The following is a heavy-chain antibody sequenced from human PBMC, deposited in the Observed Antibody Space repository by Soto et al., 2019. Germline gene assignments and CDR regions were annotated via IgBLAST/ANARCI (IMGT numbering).Heavy chain of an antibody. Sequence: ASVKVSCKASGYTFTSYGISWVRQAPGQGLEWMGWISAYNGNTNYAQKLRGRVTMTTDTSTSTAYMELRSLRSDDTAVYYCARGNVLMVYAMSASWFDPWGQGTLVTVSS. D-gene: IGHD2-8*01. CDR3: ARGNVLMVYAMSASWFDP. V-gene: IGHV1-18*01. CDR2: ISAYNGNT. J-gene: IGHJ5*02. CDR1: GYTFTSYG.